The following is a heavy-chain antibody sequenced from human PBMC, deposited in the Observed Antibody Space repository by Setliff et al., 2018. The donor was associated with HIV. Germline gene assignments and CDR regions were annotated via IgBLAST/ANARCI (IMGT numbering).Heavy chain of an antibody. CDR3: ARSIVPVANGYYYFEY. CDR2: IYHTGGT. CDR1: GGSINSTSYY. Sequence: KPSETLSLTCTVSGGSINSTSYYWGWIRQPPGNGLEWIGSIYHTGGTYYKPSLKSRVAISADTSKNQFSLRLSSVAAGDTAVYYCARSIVPVANGYYYFEYWGQGTPVTVSS. J-gene: IGHJ4*02. D-gene: IGHD3-22*01. V-gene: IGHV4-39*01.